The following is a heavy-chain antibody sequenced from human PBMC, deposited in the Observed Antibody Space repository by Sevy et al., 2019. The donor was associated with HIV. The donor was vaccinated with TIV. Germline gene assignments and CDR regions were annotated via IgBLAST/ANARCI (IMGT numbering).Heavy chain of an antibody. CDR3: ARDGLGGFAQTLDV. CDR1: GFSFSSYA. V-gene: IGHV3-30*04. D-gene: IGHD3-16*01. Sequence: GGSLRLSCAASGFSFSSYAMLWVRQAPGKGLDWVALILYDGSNKYYADSLKGRFTISSDKAKNTLYLQMNSLRPEDTAVYYCARDGLGGFAQTLDVWGQGTTVTVSS. CDR2: ILYDGSNK. J-gene: IGHJ6*02.